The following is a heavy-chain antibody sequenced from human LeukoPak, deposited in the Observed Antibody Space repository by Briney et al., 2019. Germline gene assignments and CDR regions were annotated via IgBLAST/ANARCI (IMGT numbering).Heavy chain of an antibody. D-gene: IGHD1-26*01. CDR1: GGTFSGYA. V-gene: IGHV1-69*05. CDR2: IIPIFGTA. Sequence: SVKVSCKASGGTFSGYAISWVRQAPGQGLEWMGGIIPIFGTANYAQKFQGRVTITTDESTSTAYMELSSLRSEDTAVYYCARRYSGSYYDYWGQGTLVTVSS. CDR3: ARRYSGSYYDY. J-gene: IGHJ4*02.